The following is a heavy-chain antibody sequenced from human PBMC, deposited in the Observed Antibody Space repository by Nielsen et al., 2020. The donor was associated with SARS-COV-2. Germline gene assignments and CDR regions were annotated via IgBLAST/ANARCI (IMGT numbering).Heavy chain of an antibody. J-gene: IGHJ6*03. CDR2: INHSGST. D-gene: IGHD4-17*01. CDR1: GESFSGYY. CDR3: ARVMTTVTKWDYYYYYMDV. Sequence: SETLSLTCAVSGESFSGYYWSWIRQPPGKGLEWIGEINHSGSTNYNPSLKSRVTISVDTSKNQFSLKLSSVTAADTAVYYCARVMTTVTKWDYYYYYMDVWGKGTTVTVSS. V-gene: IGHV4-34*01.